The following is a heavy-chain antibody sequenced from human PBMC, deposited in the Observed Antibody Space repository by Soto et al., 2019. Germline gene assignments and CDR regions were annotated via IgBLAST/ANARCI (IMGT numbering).Heavy chain of an antibody. J-gene: IGHJ4*02. CDR3: AKDRRAGGNYGFYSDF. Sequence: EVQLLESGGGLVQPGGSLKLSCSASGFTFSSYGMTWFRQAPGKGLEWFPFSRATGAGTYYADSVKGRFTISRNNSKNTLYLQMTRLGADGTTVYYCAKDRRAGGNYGFYSDFWGQGALVIVSS. CDR1: GFTFSSYG. V-gene: IGHV3-23*01. CDR2: SRATGAGT. D-gene: IGHD1-7*01.